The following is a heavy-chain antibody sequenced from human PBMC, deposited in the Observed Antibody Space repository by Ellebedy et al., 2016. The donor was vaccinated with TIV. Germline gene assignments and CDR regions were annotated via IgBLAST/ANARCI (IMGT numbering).Heavy chain of an antibody. D-gene: IGHD3-22*01. V-gene: IGHV4-34*01. CDR3: ARGRRYHDSSAYYLDY. Sequence: ESLKISXAASGFTFSSYAMSWVRQPPGKGLEWIGEINHSGSTNYNASLKSRVTISVDMSKNQFSLKLSSVTAADTAVYYCARGRRYHDSSAYYLDYWGQGTLVTVSS. J-gene: IGHJ4*02. CDR2: INHSGST. CDR1: GFTFSSYA.